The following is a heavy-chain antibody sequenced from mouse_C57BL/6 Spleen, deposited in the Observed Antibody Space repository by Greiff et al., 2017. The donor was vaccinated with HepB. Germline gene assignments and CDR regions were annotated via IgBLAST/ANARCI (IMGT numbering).Heavy chain of an antibody. V-gene: IGHV1-59*01. D-gene: IGHD1-1*01. CDR2: IDPSDSYT. CDR1: GYTFTSYW. Sequence: VQLQQPGAELVRPGTSVKLSCKASGYTFTSYWMHWVKQRPGQGLEWIGVIDPSDSYTNYNQKFKGKATLTVDTSSSTAYMQLSSLTSEDSAVYYCAREGNYYGSSRWFAYWGQGTLVTVSA. J-gene: IGHJ3*01. CDR3: AREGNYYGSSRWFAY.